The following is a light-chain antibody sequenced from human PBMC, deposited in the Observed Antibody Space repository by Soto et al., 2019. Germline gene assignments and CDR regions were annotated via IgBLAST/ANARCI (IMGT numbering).Light chain of an antibody. V-gene: IGLV2-14*03. Sequence: QSALTQPASVSGSPGQSITISCTGTSSDIDYNYVSWYQQHPGKAPKLILSEVTNRPSGVSNRFSGSKSGDTASLTISGLQAEDEADYYCSSYTTSSTPLIFGGGTKLTVL. CDR2: EVT. J-gene: IGLJ2*01. CDR1: SSDIDYNY. CDR3: SSYTTSSTPLI.